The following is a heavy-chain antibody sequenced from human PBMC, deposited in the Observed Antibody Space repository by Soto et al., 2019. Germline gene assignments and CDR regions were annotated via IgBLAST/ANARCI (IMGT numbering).Heavy chain of an antibody. Sequence: SETLSLTCTVSRGSIIGYYWSWIRQPPGKGPEWIGYIYYSGSSNSNPSLKSRVTMSVDTSKNQFSLKLSSVTAADTAMYYCARDTTPSLWGQGTLVTVSS. J-gene: IGHJ4*02. CDR2: IYYSGSS. V-gene: IGHV4-59*01. CDR3: ARDTTPSL. CDR1: RGSIIGYY. D-gene: IGHD1-1*01.